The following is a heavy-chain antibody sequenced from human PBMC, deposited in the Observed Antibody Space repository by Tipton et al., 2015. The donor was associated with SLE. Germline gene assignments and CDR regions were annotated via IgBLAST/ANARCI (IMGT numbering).Heavy chain of an antibody. D-gene: IGHD3-3*01. CDR1: GGSISSSSYS. Sequence: TLSLTCTVSGGSISSSSYSWGWIRQPPGKTLEWIGSIYYSGSPYYNPSLKSRVTISVNTSKNQFSLRLSSVTAADTAMFYCASGTLEWSHEPDYWGQGTLVTVSP. CDR2: IYYSGSP. J-gene: IGHJ4*02. V-gene: IGHV4-39*07. CDR3: ASGTLEWSHEPDY.